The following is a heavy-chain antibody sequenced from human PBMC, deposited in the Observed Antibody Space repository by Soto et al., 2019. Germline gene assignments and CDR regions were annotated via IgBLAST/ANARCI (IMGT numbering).Heavy chain of an antibody. CDR2: IWDSGNS. CDR1: CGSISSGGYS. Sequence: LTCAVSCGSISSGGYSWSWIRQPPGKGLEWIGYIWDSGNSNYNPSLKSRATISVDTSKNQFSLKLSSVTAADTAVYYCARSEGRYWGQGTLVTVSS. V-gene: IGHV4-61*08. CDR3: ARSEGRY. J-gene: IGHJ4*02.